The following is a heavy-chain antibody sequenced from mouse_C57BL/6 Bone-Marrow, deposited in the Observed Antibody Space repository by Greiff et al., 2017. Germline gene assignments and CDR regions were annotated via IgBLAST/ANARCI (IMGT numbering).Heavy chain of an antibody. CDR2: INPNYGTT. CDR1: GYSFPDYN. CDR3: ANYGSSPSYAMDY. V-gene: IGHV1-39*01. D-gene: IGHD1-1*01. J-gene: IGHJ4*01. Sequence: EVKLQESGPELVKPGASVKISCKASGYSFPDYNMNWVKQSNGKSLEWIGVINPNYGTTSYNQKFKGKATLTVDQSSSTAYMQLNSLTSEDSAVYYCANYGSSPSYAMDYWGQGTSVTVSS.